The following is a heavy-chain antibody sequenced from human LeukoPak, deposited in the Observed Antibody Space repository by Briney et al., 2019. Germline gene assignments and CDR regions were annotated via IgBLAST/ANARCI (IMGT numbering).Heavy chain of an antibody. CDR2: INPNSGDT. D-gene: IGHD6-6*01. CDR1: GYTFTGYY. CDR3: AREKVFSSSAYYYYYYMDV. J-gene: IGHJ6*03. V-gene: IGHV1-2*02. Sequence: ASVKVSCKASGYTFTGYYMHWVRQAPGQGLEWMGWINPNSGDTNYAQKFQGRVTMTRDTSISTAYMELSRLRSDDTAVYYCAREKVFSSSAYYYYYYMDVWGKGTTVTVSS.